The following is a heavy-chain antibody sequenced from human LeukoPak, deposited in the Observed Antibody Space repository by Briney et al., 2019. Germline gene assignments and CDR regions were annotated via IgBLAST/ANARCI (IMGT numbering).Heavy chain of an antibody. CDR3: ARVAMANYYYYGMDV. V-gene: IGHV5-10-1*01. CDR2: IDPSDSYT. Sequence: GESLKISCKSSGYSFTSYWITWVRQMPGKGLEWMGRIDPSDSYTNYSPSFQSHVTISADKSISTAYLQWSGLKASDTAMYYCARVAMANYYYYGMDVWGQGTTVTVSS. J-gene: IGHJ6*02. CDR1: GYSFTSYW. D-gene: IGHD5-18*01.